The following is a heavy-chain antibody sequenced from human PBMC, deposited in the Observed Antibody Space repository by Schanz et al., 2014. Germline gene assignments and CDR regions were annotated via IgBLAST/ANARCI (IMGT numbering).Heavy chain of an antibody. J-gene: IGHJ4*02. CDR3: AGDWASGRYYSDY. CDR1: GDTFRSYT. Sequence: QVQLVQSGAEVKKPGSSVKVSCKASGDTFRSYTINWVRHAPGQGLEWMGRIIPITGITNYAQKFQGRVTFTADKSTSTAFLEVNSLRSEDTAVYYCAGDWASGRYYSDYWGQGTLVTVSS. V-gene: IGHV1-69*08. D-gene: IGHD1-26*01. CDR2: IIPITGIT.